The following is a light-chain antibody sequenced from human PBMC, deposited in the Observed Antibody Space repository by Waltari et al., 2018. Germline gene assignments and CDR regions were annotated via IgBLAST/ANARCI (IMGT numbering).Light chain of an antibody. J-gene: IGLJ3*02. CDR1: SGSVTSTSY. CDR2: KKK. CDR3: LVYMGSGIWV. V-gene: IGLV8-61*01. Sequence: QTVVTQEPSLSVSPGGTVTITCVLSSGSVTSTSYVSWYQQRPGQATRTLVYKKKIRYSGVPDRFSGSSLGNKAALIFTGGQADDECDYYCLVYMGSGIWVFGGGTKLTVL.